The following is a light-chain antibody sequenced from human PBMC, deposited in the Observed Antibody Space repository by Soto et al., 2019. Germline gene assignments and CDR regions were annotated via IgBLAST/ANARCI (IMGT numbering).Light chain of an antibody. Sequence: QSALTQPPSASGSPGQSITISCTGTSSDIGAYNYVSWYQQLPGKAPKLMISEVSNRPSGVSNRFSGSKSGNTASLTISGLQAEDEADYYCSSYTAGGTIFGTGTKLTVL. V-gene: IGLV2-14*01. CDR1: SSDIGAYNY. J-gene: IGLJ1*01. CDR2: EVS. CDR3: SSYTAGGTI.